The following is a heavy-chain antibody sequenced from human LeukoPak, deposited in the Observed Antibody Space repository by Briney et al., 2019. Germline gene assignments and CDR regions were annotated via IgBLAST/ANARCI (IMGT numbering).Heavy chain of an antibody. V-gene: IGHV4-34*01. J-gene: IGHJ6*03. CDR1: GGSFSGYY. D-gene: IGHD2-2*01. CDR2: INHSGST. CDR3: AGGGASSTSLVRNFYYMDV. Sequence: SETLSLTCAVYGGSFSGYYWSWIRQPPGKGLEWIGEINHSGSTNYNPSLKSRVTISVDTSKNQFSLKLSSVTAADTAVYYCAGGGASSTSLVRNFYYMDVWGKGTTVTVSS.